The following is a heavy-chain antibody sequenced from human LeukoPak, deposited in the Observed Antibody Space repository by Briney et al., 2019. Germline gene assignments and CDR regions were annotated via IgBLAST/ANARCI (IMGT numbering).Heavy chain of an antibody. CDR1: GYTFISYD. CDR3: ARDPGVEMATIWA. J-gene: IGHJ5*02. D-gene: IGHD5-24*01. CDR2: MNPNSGNT. V-gene: IGHV1-8*01. Sequence: ASVKVSCKASGYTFISYDINWVRQASGQGLEWMGWMNPNSGNTGYGQKFQGRVTMTRDTSITTAYLELSSLNSEDTAVYYCARDPGVEMATIWAWGQGTLVTVSS.